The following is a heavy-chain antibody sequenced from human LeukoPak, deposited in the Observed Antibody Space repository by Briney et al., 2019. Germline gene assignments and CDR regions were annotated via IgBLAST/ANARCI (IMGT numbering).Heavy chain of an antibody. Sequence: SETLSLTCTVSGGSISSSSYYWGWIRQPPGKGLEWIGSIYYSGSTYYNPSLKSRVTISVDTSKNQFSLKLSSVTAADTALYYCASLAPAGAVGYWGQGTLVTVSS. D-gene: IGHD6-13*01. J-gene: IGHJ4*02. CDR3: ASLAPAGAVGY. CDR1: GGSISSSSYY. CDR2: IYYSGST. V-gene: IGHV4-39*01.